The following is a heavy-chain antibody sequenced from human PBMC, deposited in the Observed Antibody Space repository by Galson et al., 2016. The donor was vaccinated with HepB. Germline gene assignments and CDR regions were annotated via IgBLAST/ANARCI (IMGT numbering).Heavy chain of an antibody. J-gene: IGHJ4*01. CDR2: IEGDANHI. D-gene: IGHD2-2*01. CDR3: ARGHCGSTNCHLYFDS. Sequence: SLRLSCAASGFNIRDYSMNWLRQAPGKGLEWVSHIEGDANHIHYRHSLKGRFTISRDIAKNSLYLEMSGLGAEDTAIYYCARGHCGSTNCHLYFDSWGRGTLVTVSS. V-gene: IGHV3-21*01. CDR1: GFNIRDYS.